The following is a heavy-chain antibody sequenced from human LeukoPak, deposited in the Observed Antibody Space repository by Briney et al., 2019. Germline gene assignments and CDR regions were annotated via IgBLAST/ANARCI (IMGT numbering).Heavy chain of an antibody. CDR2: IRSQVNSFAT. Sequence: PGGSLRLSCATSGFSFSGSAMHWVRQASGKGLEWVGHIRSQVNSFATAYAASVKGRFIISRDDSKNTAYLQMNSLKTEDTAVYYCTRHVPELGGPDDCWGQGTLVTVSS. D-gene: IGHD7-27*01. CDR3: TRHVPELGGPDDC. V-gene: IGHV3-73*01. CDR1: GFSFSGSA. J-gene: IGHJ4*02.